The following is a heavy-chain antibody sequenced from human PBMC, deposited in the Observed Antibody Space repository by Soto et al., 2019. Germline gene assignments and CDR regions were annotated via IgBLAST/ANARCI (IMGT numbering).Heavy chain of an antibody. CDR2: VSFDGSVE. CDR3: AKEGGAGETTLRYRYDS. Sequence: QVQLVESGGGVVQPGMSVRLSCVVSGVIFSDYGMHWVRQAPGKGLEWVAVVSFDGSVEYYADSVKGRFTISRDNPKNVLYLQMNSLQIDDTPVYYCAKEGGAGETTLRYRYDSWGQGTLVTVSS. D-gene: IGHD5-18*01. CDR1: GVIFSDYG. V-gene: IGHV3-30*18. J-gene: IGHJ4*02.